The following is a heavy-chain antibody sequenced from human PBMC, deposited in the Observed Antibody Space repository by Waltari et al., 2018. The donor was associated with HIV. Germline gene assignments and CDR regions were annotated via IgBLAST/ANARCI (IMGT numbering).Heavy chain of an antibody. J-gene: IGHJ4*02. CDR3: VRGDGGGNSPMGGY. Sequence: QVQLVQSGAELKKPGASVKVSCKTSGYTFTGYEINWARRATGQGLEWMGWMKPSTGNTGYARKFQGRVTMTRDTATSTAYMELTSLTFEDTAVYYCVRGDGGGNSPMGGYWGQGTLLTVSS. CDR1: GYTFTGYE. V-gene: IGHV1-8*01. CDR2: MKPSTGNT. D-gene: IGHD2-15*01.